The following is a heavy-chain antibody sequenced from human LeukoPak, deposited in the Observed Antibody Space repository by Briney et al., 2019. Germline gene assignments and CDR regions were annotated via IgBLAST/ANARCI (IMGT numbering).Heavy chain of an antibody. Sequence: PSETLSLTCAVYGGSFSGYYWSWIRQPPGKGLEWIGEINHSGSTNYNPSLKSRVTISVDTSKNQFSLKLSSVTAADTAVYYCASRITMVRGVIDDYWGQGTLVTVSS. CDR1: GGSFSGYY. CDR2: INHSGST. CDR3: ASRITMVRGVIDDY. V-gene: IGHV4-34*01. D-gene: IGHD3-10*01. J-gene: IGHJ4*02.